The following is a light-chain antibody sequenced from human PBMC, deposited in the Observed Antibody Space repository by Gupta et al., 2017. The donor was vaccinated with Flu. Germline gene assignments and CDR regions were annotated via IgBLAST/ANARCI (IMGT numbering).Light chain of an antibody. V-gene: IGLV3-25*03. CDR2: KDS. J-gene: IGLJ3*02. Sequence: GQTARITCSGDTVATKYTYWYHQKPGQAPVLLMFKDSKRSSGIPERFSGSNLGTTVTLTISGVQAEDEAAYYCHSADNSGTYVVFGGGTRLTV. CDR3: HSADNSGTYVV. CDR1: TVATKY.